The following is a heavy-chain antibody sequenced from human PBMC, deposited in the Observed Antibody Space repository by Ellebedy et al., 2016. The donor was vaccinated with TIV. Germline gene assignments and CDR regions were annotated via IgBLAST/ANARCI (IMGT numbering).Heavy chain of an antibody. CDR1: GFTFRQYA. Sequence: GGSLRLXXSGSGFTFRQYAMTWVRQAPGKGLEWVSSISTGGTYTYYADSVEGRSVISRDNAKNSLSLHISSLRAEDTAVYYCATTPEVPMSGRPVYWGPGTLVTVSS. D-gene: IGHD6-6*01. V-gene: IGHV3-21*01. CDR3: ATTPEVPMSGRPVY. CDR2: ISTGGTYT. J-gene: IGHJ4*02.